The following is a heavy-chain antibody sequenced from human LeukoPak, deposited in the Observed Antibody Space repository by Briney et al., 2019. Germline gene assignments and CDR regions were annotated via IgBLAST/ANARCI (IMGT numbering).Heavy chain of an antibody. V-gene: IGHV3-21*01. Sequence: NPGGSLRLSCAASGFTFSSYSMNWVRQAPGKGLEWVSSISTSSSYIYYADSVKGRFTISRDNAKKSVYLQMNSLRAEDTAVYYCARAQTERWEGVFYYYYYMDVWGKGTTVTVSS. CDR1: GFTFSSYS. CDR3: ARAQTERWEGVFYYYYYMDV. J-gene: IGHJ6*03. CDR2: ISTSSSYI. D-gene: IGHD4-23*01.